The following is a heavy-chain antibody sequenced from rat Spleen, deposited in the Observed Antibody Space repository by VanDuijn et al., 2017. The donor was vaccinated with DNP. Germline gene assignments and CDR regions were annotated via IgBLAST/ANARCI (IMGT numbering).Heavy chain of an antibody. CDR2: ISYDGGST. CDR1: GFTFSDYY. V-gene: IGHV5-20*01. D-gene: IGHD1-3*01. J-gene: IGHJ4*01. CDR3: ATDPVATDYYVMDA. Sequence: EVQLVESGGGLVQPGRSLKLSCAASGFTFSDYYMAWVRQAPTKGLEWVASISYDGGSTFYRDSVKGRFTISRENEKSSLYLQMDSLRSEDTATYYCATDPVATDYYVMDAWGQGASVTVSS.